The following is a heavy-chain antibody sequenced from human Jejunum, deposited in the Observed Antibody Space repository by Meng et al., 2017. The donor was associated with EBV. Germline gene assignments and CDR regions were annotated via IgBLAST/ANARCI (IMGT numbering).Heavy chain of an antibody. J-gene: IGHJ5*02. D-gene: IGHD1/OR15-1a*01. CDR3: AKLTRA. V-gene: IGHV3-23*04. CDR2: IGGSGGAT. Sequence: GELVESGGGLVLPGGSLRLSCAASGFTFSSSAMGWVRQAPGKGLEWVSSIGGSGGATYYADSVKGRFTISRDNSKSTLYLQMNSLRAEDTAVYYCAKLTRAWGQGTLVTVSS. CDR1: GFTFSSSA.